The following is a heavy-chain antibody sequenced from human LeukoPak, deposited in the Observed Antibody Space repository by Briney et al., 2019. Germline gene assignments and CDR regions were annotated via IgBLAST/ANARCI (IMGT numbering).Heavy chain of an antibody. CDR1: GGSISGYY. D-gene: IGHD2-15*01. J-gene: IGHJ2*01. CDR2: IYHSGLT. CDR3: ARDQRCSRSDGGCDQWYFDL. V-gene: IGHV4-59*01. Sequence: SETLSLTCTVSGGSISGYYWSWLRRSPGKGLEWIGYIYHSGLTDYNPSLRSRLTISVDTSRNQFSLKLTSATAADTAMYYCARDQRCSRSDGGCDQWYFDLWGRGTLVTVSS.